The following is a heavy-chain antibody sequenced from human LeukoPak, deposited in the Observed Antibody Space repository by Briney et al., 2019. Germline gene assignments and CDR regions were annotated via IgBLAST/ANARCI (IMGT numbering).Heavy chain of an antibody. CDR2: ISGSGGST. V-gene: IGHV3-23*01. Sequence: PGGSLRLSCAASGLTFSSYAMSWVRQAPGKGLEWVSAISGSGGSTYYADSVKGRFTISRDNSKNTLYLQMNSLRAEDTAVYYCAKANHYDFWSGYYPGLIYWGQGTLVTVSS. CDR3: AKANHYDFWSGYYPGLIY. J-gene: IGHJ4*02. D-gene: IGHD3-3*01. CDR1: GLTFSSYA.